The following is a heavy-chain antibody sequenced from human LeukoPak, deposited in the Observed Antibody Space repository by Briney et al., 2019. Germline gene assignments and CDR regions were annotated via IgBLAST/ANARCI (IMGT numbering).Heavy chain of an antibody. CDR1: GYTFTSYD. Sequence: ASVKVSCKASGYTFTSYDINWVRQATGQGLEWMGWMNPNSGNTGYAQKFQGRVTMTRNTSISTAYMELSSLRSEDTAVYYCARVERTVADNGIYYWGQGTLVTVSS. D-gene: IGHD6-19*01. V-gene: IGHV1-8*01. CDR2: MNPNSGNT. J-gene: IGHJ4*02. CDR3: ARVERTVADNGIYY.